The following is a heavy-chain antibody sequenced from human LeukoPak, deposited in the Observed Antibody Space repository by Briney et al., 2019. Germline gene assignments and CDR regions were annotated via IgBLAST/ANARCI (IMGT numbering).Heavy chain of an antibody. CDR2: IYYSGST. D-gene: IGHD3/OR15-3a*01. Sequence: SETLSLTCTVSGGSISSSSYYWGWIRQPPGKGLEWIGSIYYSGSTYYNPSLKSRVTISVDTSKNQFSLKLSSVTAADTAVYYCARLRWTPRWGQGTLVTVSS. CDR1: GGSISSSSYY. V-gene: IGHV4-39*07. J-gene: IGHJ4*02. CDR3: ARLRWTPR.